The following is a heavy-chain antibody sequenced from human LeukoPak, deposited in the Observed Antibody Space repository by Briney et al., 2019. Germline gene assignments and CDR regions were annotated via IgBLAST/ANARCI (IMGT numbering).Heavy chain of an antibody. J-gene: IGHJ4*02. CDR1: GFTFSRSA. D-gene: IGHD1-1*01. Sequence: GGSLRLSCAASGFTFSRSAMTWVRQGPGTGLEFVASIIYSGGATYYADSVKGRFTISRDNSKNTLYLQMNSLRAEDTAVYYCARDTTNWGQGTLVTVSS. CDR2: IIYSGGAT. CDR3: ARDTTN. V-gene: IGHV3-23*01.